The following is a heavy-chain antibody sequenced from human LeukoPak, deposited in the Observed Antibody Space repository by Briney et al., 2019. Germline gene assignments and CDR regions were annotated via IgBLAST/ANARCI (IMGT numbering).Heavy chain of an antibody. CDR1: GGSFSGYY. CDR3: ARPGFEQQGGWFDP. CDR2: INHSGST. D-gene: IGHD6-13*01. V-gene: IGHV4-34*01. J-gene: IGHJ5*02. Sequence: SETLSLTCAVYGGSFSGYYWSWIRQPPGKGLEWIGEINHSGSTNYNPSLKSRVTISVDTSKNQFSLKLSSVTAAGTAVYYCARPGFEQQGGWFDPWGQGTLVTVSS.